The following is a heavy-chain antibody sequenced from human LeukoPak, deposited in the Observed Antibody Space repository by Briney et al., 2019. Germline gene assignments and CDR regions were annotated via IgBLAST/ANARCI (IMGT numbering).Heavy chain of an antibody. CDR2: IYSSGST. D-gene: IGHD3-10*01. J-gene: IGHJ6*03. CDR3: ARGEYYYYYYMDV. V-gene: IGHV3-66*02. Sequence: PGGSLRRSCAASGFTVSNSYMSWVRQAPGKGLEWVSVIYSSGSTYYADSVKGRFTISRDNSKNTMYLQMNSLRAEDTAVYYCARGEYYYYYYMDVWGRGTTVTVSS. CDR1: GFTVSNSY.